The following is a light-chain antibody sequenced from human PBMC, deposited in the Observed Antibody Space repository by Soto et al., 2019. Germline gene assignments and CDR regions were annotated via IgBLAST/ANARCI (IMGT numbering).Light chain of an antibody. CDR2: EVS. Sequence: QSVLTQPPSASGSPGQSVTISCTGTSSDVGGYNYVSWCQQHPGKAPKLVIYEVSKRPSGVPDRFSGSKSGNTASLTVSGLQAEDEADYYCSSYAGSNNLVFGGGTKLTVL. CDR3: SSYAGSNNLV. J-gene: IGLJ2*01. CDR1: SSDVGGYNY. V-gene: IGLV2-8*01.